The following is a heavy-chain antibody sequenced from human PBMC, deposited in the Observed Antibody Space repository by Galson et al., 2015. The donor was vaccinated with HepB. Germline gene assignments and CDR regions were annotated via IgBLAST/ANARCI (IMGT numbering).Heavy chain of an antibody. CDR3: ERESNCAYDS. V-gene: IGHV3-53*01. CDR2: IYTSGAT. J-gene: IGHJ4*02. Sequence: SLRLSCAVSGFRVSESFMSWVRQVPGRGLEYVSDIYTSGATYYRDSVRGRFTMSRDAFQNSLYLQMNNMRVEETSIYFCERESNCAYDSWGTGTLVTASS. D-gene: IGHD2-21*01. CDR1: GFRVSESF.